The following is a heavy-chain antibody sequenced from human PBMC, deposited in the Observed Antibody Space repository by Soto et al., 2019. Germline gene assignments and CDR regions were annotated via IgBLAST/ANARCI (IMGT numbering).Heavy chain of an antibody. CDR3: ARSRDGYSFYFYYGMDG. V-gene: IGHV3-30*03. CDR1: GFTFTGYG. D-gene: IGHD4-4*01. CDR2: ILHDGSAE. J-gene: IGHJ6*02. Sequence: GGSLRLSCAASGFTFTGYGMHWVRQAPGKGLEWMALILHDGSAEYYADSVKGRFTISRDNSKNTLYLQMNSLRAEDTAVYYCARSRDGYSFYFYYGMDGWGQGTTVTVSS.